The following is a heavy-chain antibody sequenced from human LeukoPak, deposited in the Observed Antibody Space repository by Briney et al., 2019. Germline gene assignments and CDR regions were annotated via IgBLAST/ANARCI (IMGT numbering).Heavy chain of an antibody. V-gene: IGHV4-39*06. J-gene: IGHJ4*02. CDR3: ARQPGMVRGLVTFLFDL. CDR1: GGSINSNTDY. CDR2: IHYGGST. Sequence: PSETLSLTCTVSGGSINSNTDYWGWIRQPPGKGPEWIGSIHYGGSTYYNPSLKSRVAISVDRSKNQLPLKVQFVTAADTAVYYCARQPGMVRGLVTFLFDLWGQGTLVTVSS. D-gene: IGHD3-10*01.